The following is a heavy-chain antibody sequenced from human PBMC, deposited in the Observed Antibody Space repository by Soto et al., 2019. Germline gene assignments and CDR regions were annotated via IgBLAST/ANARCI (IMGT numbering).Heavy chain of an antibody. CDR3: ARGHIAARVDPFEY. CDR1: GGSFSGYY. V-gene: IGHV4-34*01. Sequence: SETLSLTCAVYGGSFSGYYWSWIRQPPGKGLEWIGEINHSGSTNYNPSLKSRVTISVDTSKNQYSLKLSAVTAADTAVYYGARGHIAARVDPFEYLGQGTLVTVSS. D-gene: IGHD6-6*01. J-gene: IGHJ4*02. CDR2: INHSGST.